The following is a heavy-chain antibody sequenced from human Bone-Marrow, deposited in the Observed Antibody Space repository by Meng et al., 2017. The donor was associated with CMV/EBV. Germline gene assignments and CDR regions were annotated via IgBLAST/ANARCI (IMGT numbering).Heavy chain of an antibody. V-gene: IGHV1-46*01. Sequence: ASVKVSCKASGYTFTGYYMHWVRQAPGQGLEWMGIINPSGGSTSYAQKFQGRVTMTRDTSTSTVYMELSSLRSEDTAVYYCARDQSLGYYYGSGSSILYWGQGTLVTVSS. CDR1: GYTFTGYY. CDR2: INPSGGST. CDR3: ARDQSLGYYYGSGSSILY. J-gene: IGHJ4*02. D-gene: IGHD3-10*01.